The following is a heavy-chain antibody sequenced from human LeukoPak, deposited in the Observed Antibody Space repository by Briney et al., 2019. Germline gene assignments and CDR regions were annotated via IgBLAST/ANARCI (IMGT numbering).Heavy chain of an antibody. CDR1: GYXFSSYW. CDR2: ICPGDSDT. Sequence: GESLKISCKGSGYXFSSYWIGWVRQMRGKGLEYMGIICPGDSDTRYSQSFQGEGTISADKSITTAYLQWSSLKASDTAMYYCARHTTVGGSLRFDYWGQGTLVTVSS. J-gene: IGHJ4*02. V-gene: IGHV5-51*01. D-gene: IGHD4-23*01. CDR3: ARHTTVGGSLRFDY.